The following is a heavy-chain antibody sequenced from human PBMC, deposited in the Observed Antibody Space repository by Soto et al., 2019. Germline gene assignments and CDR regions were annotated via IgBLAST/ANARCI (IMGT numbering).Heavy chain of an antibody. CDR1: GFTFSDYS. V-gene: IGHV3-48*01. CDR3: AREMSYAFLFDP. D-gene: IGHD3-16*01. J-gene: IGHJ5*02. Sequence: GGSLRLSCAASGFTFSDYSMNWVRQAPGKGLEWVSYISSRTDTIYYADTVKGRFTISRDNAKNSLYLQMNSLRAEDTAVYYCAREMSYAFLFDPWGQGTLVTVSS. CDR2: ISSRTDTI.